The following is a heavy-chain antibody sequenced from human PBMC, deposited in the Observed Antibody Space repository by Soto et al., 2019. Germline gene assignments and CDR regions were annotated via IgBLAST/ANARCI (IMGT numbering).Heavy chain of an antibody. CDR1: GDSISSSNW. D-gene: IGHD3-9*01. CDR2: IYHTGIT. J-gene: IGHJ4*02. CDR3: ARLNYDILTGYYSDFDY. Sequence: PSETLSLTCAVSGDSISSSNWWTWVRQPPGKGLEWIGDIYHTGITNYNPSLKSRVTILVDKSKNQFSLKLSSVTAADTAVYYCARLNYDILTGYYSDFDYWGQGTLVTVSS. V-gene: IGHV4-4*02.